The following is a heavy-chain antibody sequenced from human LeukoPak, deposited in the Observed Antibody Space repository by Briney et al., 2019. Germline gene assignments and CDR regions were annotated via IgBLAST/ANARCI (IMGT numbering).Heavy chain of an antibody. CDR1: GYTFTGYY. V-gene: IGHV1-8*02. J-gene: IGHJ5*02. CDR2: MNPNSGNT. CDR3: ARGSPRNWFDP. Sequence: ASVKVSCKASGYTFTGYYMHWVRQAPGQGLEWMGWMNPNSGNTGYAQKFQGRVTMTRNTSISTAYMELSSLRSEDTAVYYCARGSPRNWFDPWGQGTLVTVSS.